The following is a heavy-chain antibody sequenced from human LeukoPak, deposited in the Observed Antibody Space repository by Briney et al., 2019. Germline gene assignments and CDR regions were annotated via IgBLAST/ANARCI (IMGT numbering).Heavy chain of an antibody. CDR2: IIPILGIA. J-gene: IGHJ4*02. CDR1: GGTFSSYT. V-gene: IGHV1-69*04. CDR3: ARDEEYYYDSSGDSFDY. Sequence: WASVKVSCKASGGTFSSYTISWVRQAPGQGLEWMGRIIPILGIANYAQKFQGRVTITADKSTSTAYMELSSLRSEDTAVYYCARDEEYYYDSSGDSFDYWGQGTLVTVSS. D-gene: IGHD3-22*01.